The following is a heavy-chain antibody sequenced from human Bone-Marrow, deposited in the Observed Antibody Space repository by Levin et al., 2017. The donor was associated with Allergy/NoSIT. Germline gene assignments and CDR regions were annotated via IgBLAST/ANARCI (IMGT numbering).Heavy chain of an antibody. CDR1: GFTFSSYA. CDR3: ARRAPQITGIVGATTWDAFDI. Sequence: GESLKISCAASGFTFSSYAMHWVRQAPGKGLEWVAVISYDGSNKYYADSVKGRFTISRDNSKNTLYLQMNSLRAEDTAVYYCARRAPQITGIVGATTWDAFDIWGQGTMVTVSS. V-gene: IGHV3-30-3*01. D-gene: IGHD1-26*01. CDR2: ISYDGSNK. J-gene: IGHJ3*02.